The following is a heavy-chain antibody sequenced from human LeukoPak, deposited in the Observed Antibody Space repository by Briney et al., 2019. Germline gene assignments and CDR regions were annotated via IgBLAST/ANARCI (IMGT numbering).Heavy chain of an antibody. CDR2: ISGSGGST. CDR3: AKDPAGTPHRDDAFDI. D-gene: IGHD1-14*01. CDR1: GFTFSSYA. Sequence: GGSLRLSCAASGFTFSSYAMSWVRQAPGKGLEWVSAISGSGGSTYYADSVKGRFTISRDNSKNTLYLQMNSLRAEDTAVYYCAKDPAGTPHRDDAFDIWGQGTMVTVSS. V-gene: IGHV3-23*01. J-gene: IGHJ3*02.